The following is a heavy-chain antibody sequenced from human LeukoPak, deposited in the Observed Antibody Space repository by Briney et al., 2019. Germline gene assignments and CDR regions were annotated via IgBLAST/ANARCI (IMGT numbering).Heavy chain of an antibody. J-gene: IGHJ4*02. CDR1: GYRFISNY. CDR3: AREGSYCVGGDCYSFDF. D-gene: IGHD2-21*02. Sequence: GSVKVSCKASGYRFISNYIQWVRQAPGLGPEWMGWMHPGNGNTRYAEKFQGRVTMTRDTSINTAYMDLSSLRSDDTAVYYCAREGSYCVGGDCYSFDFWGQGTLITVSS. V-gene: IGHV1-2*02. CDR2: MHPGNGNT.